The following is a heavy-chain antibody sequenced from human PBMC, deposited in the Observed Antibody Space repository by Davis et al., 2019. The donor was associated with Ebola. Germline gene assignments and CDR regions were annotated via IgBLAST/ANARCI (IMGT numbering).Heavy chain of an antibody. V-gene: IGHV1-46*03. Sequence: ASVKVSCKASGYTFTSYYIHWVRQAPGQGLEWMGIINPSGGSTSYAQKFQGRVTMTRDTSTSTVYMELSSLRSEDTAVYYCARDWDHDYGDSYFDSWGQGTLVTVSS. CDR2: INPSGGST. D-gene: IGHD4-17*01. CDR3: ARDWDHDYGDSYFDS. CDR1: GYTFTSYY. J-gene: IGHJ4*02.